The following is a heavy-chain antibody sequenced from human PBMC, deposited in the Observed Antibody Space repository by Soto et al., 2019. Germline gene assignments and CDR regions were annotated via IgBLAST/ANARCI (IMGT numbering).Heavy chain of an antibody. Sequence: GGSLRLSCAASGFTFSTYSMNWVRQTPGKGLEWISHINSAGDIIHDADSVKGRFTISRDNAKNSLYLQLNSLRDEDTAVYYCAKDLGLSVGSTPFDYWGQGTLVTVSS. V-gene: IGHV3-48*02. CDR2: INSAGDII. D-gene: IGHD1-26*01. J-gene: IGHJ4*02. CDR1: GFTFSTYS. CDR3: AKDLGLSVGSTPFDY.